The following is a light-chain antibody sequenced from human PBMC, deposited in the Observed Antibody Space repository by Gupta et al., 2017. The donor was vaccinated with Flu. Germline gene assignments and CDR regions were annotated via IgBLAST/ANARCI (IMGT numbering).Light chain of an antibody. CDR2: KAS. Sequence: PSTLSASVGDRVTITCRASQSIDIWLAWFQKKPGKAPKPLIYKASHLESGVPSRFSGSGAGTEFSLTISSLQPDDFATYYCQQYGGDPWTFSQGTKVEIK. J-gene: IGKJ1*01. CDR1: QSIDIW. CDR3: QQYGGDPWT. V-gene: IGKV1-5*03.